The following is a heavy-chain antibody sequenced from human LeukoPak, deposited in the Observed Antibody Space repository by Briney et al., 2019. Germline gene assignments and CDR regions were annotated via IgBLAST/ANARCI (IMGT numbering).Heavy chain of an antibody. Sequence: GGSLRLSCAASGFTFGSYAMHWVRQAPGKGLEWVAFIRYDGGNKYYADSVKGRFTISRDNSKNMLYLQMSSLRPDDTAVYYCAKDQTSPPYFLDYWGRGTPVTVSS. CDR1: GFTFGSYA. CDR2: IRYDGGNK. J-gene: IGHJ4*02. CDR3: AKDQTSPPYFLDY. V-gene: IGHV3-30*02.